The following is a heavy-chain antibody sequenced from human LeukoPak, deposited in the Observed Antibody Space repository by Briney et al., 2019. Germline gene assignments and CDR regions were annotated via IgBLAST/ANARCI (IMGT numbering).Heavy chain of an antibody. J-gene: IGHJ3*02. CDR2: IYYSGST. CDR3: ARGVVVITTGAFDI. V-gene: IGHV4-59*12. D-gene: IGHD3-22*01. Sequence: SETLSLTCTVSGGSISSYYWSWIRQPPGKGLEWIGYIYYSGSTNYNPSLKSRVTISVDTSKNQFSLKLSSVTAADTAVYYCARGVVVITTGAFDIWGQGTMVTVPS. CDR1: GGSISSYY.